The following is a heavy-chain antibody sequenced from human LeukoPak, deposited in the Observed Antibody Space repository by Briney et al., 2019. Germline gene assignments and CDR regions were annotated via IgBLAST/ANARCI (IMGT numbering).Heavy chain of an antibody. D-gene: IGHD6-6*01. Sequence: MSGGSLRLSCAASGFTFSSHSMNWVRQAPGKGLEWVSSISSSSTSLSYADSLTGRFTISRDNAKNSLYLQMNSLRAEDTAVYYCARVSSSSFLGYWGQGTLVTVSS. J-gene: IGHJ4*02. CDR2: ISSSSTSL. CDR1: GFTFSSHS. V-gene: IGHV3-21*01. CDR3: ARVSSSSFLGY.